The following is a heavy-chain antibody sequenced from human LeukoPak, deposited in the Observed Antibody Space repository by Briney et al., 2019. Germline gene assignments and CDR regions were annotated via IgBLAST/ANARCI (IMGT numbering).Heavy chain of an antibody. CDR2: IFSGGST. V-gene: IGHV3-66*01. D-gene: IGHD6-13*01. J-gene: IGHJ4*02. CDR3: ARESPQQLTL. CDR1: GITFSSYA. Sequence: GGSLRLSCAASGITFSSYAMSWVRQAPGKGLEWVSVIFSGGSTYYAESVKGRFTISRDNSKDTLYLQMNSLRVEDTAVYYCARESPQQLTLWGQGALVTVSS.